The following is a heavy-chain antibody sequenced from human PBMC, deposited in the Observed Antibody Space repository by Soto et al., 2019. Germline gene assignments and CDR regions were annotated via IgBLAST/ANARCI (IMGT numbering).Heavy chain of an antibody. Sequence: QVQLVQSGAEVKKPGSSVKVSCKASGGTFSSYAISWVRQAPGQGLEWMGGIIPIFGTANYEQKFQGRVTITADESTSTAYMELSSLRSEDTAVYYCARERQLVPAYYYYYGMDVWGQGTTVTVSS. D-gene: IGHD6-6*01. V-gene: IGHV1-69*01. CDR2: IIPIFGTA. J-gene: IGHJ6*02. CDR3: ARERQLVPAYYYYYGMDV. CDR1: GGTFSSYA.